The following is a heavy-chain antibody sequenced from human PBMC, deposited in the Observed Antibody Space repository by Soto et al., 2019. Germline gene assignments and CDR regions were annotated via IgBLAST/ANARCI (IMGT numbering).Heavy chain of an antibody. V-gene: IGHV1-3*01. D-gene: IGHD3-10*01. CDR3: ARFVVRGLILNPWFAP. J-gene: IGHJ5*02. CDR2: INAGNGDT. CDR1: GYTFTSYA. Sequence: ASVKVSCKASGYTFTSYAMHWVRQAPGQRLEWMGWINAGNGDTKYSQKFQDRVTITRDTSASSAYMELSSLRSEDTAVYYCARFVVRGLILNPWFAPWGKGTLVTVSS.